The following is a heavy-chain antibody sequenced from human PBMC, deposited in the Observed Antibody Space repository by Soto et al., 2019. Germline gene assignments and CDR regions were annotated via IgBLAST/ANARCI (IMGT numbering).Heavy chain of an antibody. CDR1: GFTFDDYA. Sequence: EVQLVESGGGLVQPGRSLRLSCAASGFTFDDYAMHWVRQAPGKGLEWVSGISWNSGSIGYADSVKGRFTISRDNAKISLYLQINSLRAEDTALYYFANDRGLRLSSYFDYWGQGTLVTVSS. V-gene: IGHV3-9*01. CDR2: ISWNSGSI. CDR3: ANDRGLRLSSYFDY. J-gene: IGHJ4*02. D-gene: IGHD6-19*01.